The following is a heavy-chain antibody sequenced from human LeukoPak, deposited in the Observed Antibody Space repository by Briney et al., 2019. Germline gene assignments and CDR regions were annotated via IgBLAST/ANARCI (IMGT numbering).Heavy chain of an antibody. CDR2: IYADGGT. J-gene: IGHJ5*02. CDR1: GFSVTTNY. CDR3: AKDWVPANT. D-gene: IGHD2-2*01. Sequence: GGSLRLSCAASGFSVTTNYMTWVRQAPGKGLEWVSVIYADGGTYYADSVKGRFTMSRDSSRNTLYLQMNSLRAEDTAVYYCAKDWVPANTWGQGTLVTVSS. V-gene: IGHV3-53*01.